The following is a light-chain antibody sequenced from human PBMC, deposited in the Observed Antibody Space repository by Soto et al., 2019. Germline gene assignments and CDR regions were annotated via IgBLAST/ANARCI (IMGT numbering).Light chain of an antibody. CDR1: QSVSSSY. J-gene: IGKJ1*01. V-gene: IGKV3-20*01. CDR3: QQYGTSPWT. CDR2: GAS. Sequence: EIVLTQSPGTLSLSPGERATLSCRASQSVSSSYLAWYQQKPGQAPRLLIYGASSRATGIPDRFSGSGSGTDFTLPISRLEPEDFAVYYCQQYGTSPWTFGQGTKLDIK.